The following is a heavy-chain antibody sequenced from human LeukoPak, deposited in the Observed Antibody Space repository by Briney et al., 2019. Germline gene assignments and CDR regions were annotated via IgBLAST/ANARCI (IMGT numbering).Heavy chain of an antibody. CDR2: ISSSSSYI. V-gene: IGHV3-21*01. Sequence: GGSLRLSCAASGFTFSSYSMNWVRQAPGKGLEWVSSISSSSSYIYYADSVKGRFTISRDNAKNSLYLQMNSLGAEDTAVYYCARARDCSSTSCYDYYYYYGMDVWGKGTTVIVSS. J-gene: IGHJ6*04. CDR3: ARARDCSSTSCYDYYYYYGMDV. D-gene: IGHD2-2*01. CDR1: GFTFSSYS.